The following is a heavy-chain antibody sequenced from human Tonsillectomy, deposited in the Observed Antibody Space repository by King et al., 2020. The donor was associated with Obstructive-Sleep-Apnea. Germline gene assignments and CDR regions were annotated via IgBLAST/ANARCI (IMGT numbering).Heavy chain of an antibody. Sequence: VQLQESGPGLVKPSETLSLTCTVSGGSISSYYWSWIRQPPGKGLEWIGYIYYSGSTNYNPSLKSRVTISVDTSKNQFSLKLSSVTAADTAVYYCARHGMMRLRDYYDSSGSRLGWFDPWGQGTLVTVSS. D-gene: IGHD3-22*01. J-gene: IGHJ5*02. CDR1: GGSISSYY. CDR2: IYYSGST. V-gene: IGHV4-59*08. CDR3: ARHGMMRLRDYYDSSGSRLGWFDP.